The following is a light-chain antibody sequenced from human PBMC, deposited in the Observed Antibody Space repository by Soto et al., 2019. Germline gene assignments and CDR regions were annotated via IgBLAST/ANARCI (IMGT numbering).Light chain of an antibody. CDR1: NLGNKR. CDR2: YDS. CDR3: QVWDLISDLPA. V-gene: IGLV3-21*04. Sequence: SYELTQPPSVSLAPGKTATITCGGGNLGNKRVHWYQVKPGQAPVMVISYDSDRPSGIPERISGSNSGNTATLTISRVEAGDEADYYCQVWDLISDLPAFGGGTKLTVL. J-gene: IGLJ2*01.